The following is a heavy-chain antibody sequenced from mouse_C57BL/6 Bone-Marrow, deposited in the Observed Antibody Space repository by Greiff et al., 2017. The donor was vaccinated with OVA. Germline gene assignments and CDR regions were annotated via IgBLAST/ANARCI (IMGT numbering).Heavy chain of an antibody. CDR2: IRSKSNNYAT. V-gene: IGHV10-1*01. D-gene: IGHD1-1*01. J-gene: IGHJ1*03. Sequence: GGGLVQPKGSLKLSCAASGFSFNTYAMNWVRQAPGKGLEWVARIRSKSNNYATYYADSVKDRFTISRDDSESMLYLQMNNLKTEDTAMYYCVRANYYGSSYSWYFDVWGTGTTVTVSS. CDR1: GFSFNTYA. CDR3: VRANYYGSSYSWYFDV.